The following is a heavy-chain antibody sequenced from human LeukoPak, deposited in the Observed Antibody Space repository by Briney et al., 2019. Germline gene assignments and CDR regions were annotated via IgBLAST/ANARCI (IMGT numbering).Heavy chain of an antibody. CDR3: ARVPSSQQLDFDY. Sequence: SETLSLTCTASGDSVSSGSYYWSWIRQPPGKGLEWIGYIYYSGSTNYNPSLKSRVTISVDTSKNQFSLKLSSVTAADTAVYYCARVPSSQQLDFDYWGQGTLVTVSS. V-gene: IGHV4-61*01. J-gene: IGHJ4*02. CDR2: IYYSGST. CDR1: GDSVSSGSYY. D-gene: IGHD6-13*01.